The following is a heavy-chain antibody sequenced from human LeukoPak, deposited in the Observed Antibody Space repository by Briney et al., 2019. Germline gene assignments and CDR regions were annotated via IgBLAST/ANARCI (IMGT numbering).Heavy chain of an antibody. Sequence: GESLKISCEGSEYSFTSYWIGWVRQMPEKGLEWMGIIYPGDSDTRYSPSFQGQVTISADKSISTAYLQWSSLQASDTAMYYCARHRAVAGYFDYWGQGTLVTVSS. D-gene: IGHD6-19*01. CDR2: IYPGDSDT. CDR1: EYSFTSYW. J-gene: IGHJ4*02. CDR3: ARHRAVAGYFDY. V-gene: IGHV5-51*01.